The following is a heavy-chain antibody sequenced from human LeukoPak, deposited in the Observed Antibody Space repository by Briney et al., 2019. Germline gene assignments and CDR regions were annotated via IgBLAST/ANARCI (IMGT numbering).Heavy chain of an antibody. Sequence: PSETLSLTCTVSGGSISSRHYYWGWIRQPPGKGLEWIGSIYYSGNTYYNPSLKSRVTISVDTSKNQFSLKLSSVTAADTAVYYCASADFTGNDYWGQGTLVTVSS. CDR3: ASADFTGNDY. CDR2: IYYSGNT. CDR1: GGSISSRHYY. D-gene: IGHD3-10*01. V-gene: IGHV4-39*07. J-gene: IGHJ4*02.